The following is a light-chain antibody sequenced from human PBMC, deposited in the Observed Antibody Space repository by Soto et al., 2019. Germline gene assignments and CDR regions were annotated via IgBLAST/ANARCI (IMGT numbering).Light chain of an antibody. V-gene: IGKV3-20*01. CDR3: QHYGSSQRT. CDR1: QSVSSIY. CDR2: GAS. J-gene: IGKJ1*01. Sequence: ELVLTQAPGTLSLSPGERATLSCRASQSVSSIYLAWYQQKPGQAPRLLIYGASSRATGIPDRFSGSGSGTDFPLTISRLEPEDFAVYYCQHYGSSQRTFGQGTKVDIK.